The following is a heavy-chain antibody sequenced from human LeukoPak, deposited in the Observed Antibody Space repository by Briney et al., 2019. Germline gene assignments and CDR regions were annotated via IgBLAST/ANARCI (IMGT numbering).Heavy chain of an antibody. D-gene: IGHD3-16*02. Sequence: KTSGTLSLTCAVPGASISSTNWWSWVRQPPGKGLEWIGEIYHTGSTKYNPSLESRVTISVDKSNNQFSVRLSSVTAADTAVYYCARDFYQTHALDVWGQGTLVTVSS. CDR3: ARDFYQTHALDV. V-gene: IGHV4-4*02. J-gene: IGHJ3*01. CDR2: IYHTGST. CDR1: GASISSTNW.